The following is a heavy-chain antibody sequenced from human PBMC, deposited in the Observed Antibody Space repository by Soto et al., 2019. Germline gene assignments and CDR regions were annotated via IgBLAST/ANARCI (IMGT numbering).Heavy chain of an antibody. J-gene: IGHJ3*02. CDR3: AREGDGYTKFIIDAFDI. V-gene: IGHV3-30-3*01. D-gene: IGHD5-12*01. CDR2: ISYDGNNK. Sequence: QVQLVESGGGVVQPGRSLRLSCAASGFTFSSYAMHWVRQAPGKGLEWVAVISYDGNNKYYADSVKGRFTISRDNSQNTLYLQMNSLRAEDTAVYYCAREGDGYTKFIIDAFDIWGQGTMVTVSS. CDR1: GFTFSSYA.